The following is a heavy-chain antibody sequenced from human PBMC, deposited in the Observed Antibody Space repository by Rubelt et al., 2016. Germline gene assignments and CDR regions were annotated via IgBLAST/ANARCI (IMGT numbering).Heavy chain of an antibody. D-gene: IGHD6-6*01. CDR3: ARVGKGAARVAWYFDL. Sequence: QVQLVESGGGVVQPGRSLRLSCAASGFTFSSYGMHWVRQAPGKGLEWVAVIWYDGSNKYFADSVKGRVTTSRDNSKNTVDLQMNSLRDEDTAMYYCARVGKGAARVAWYFDLWGRGTLVTVSS. CDR1: GFTFSSYG. J-gene: IGHJ2*01. V-gene: IGHV3-33*08. CDR2: IWYDGSNK.